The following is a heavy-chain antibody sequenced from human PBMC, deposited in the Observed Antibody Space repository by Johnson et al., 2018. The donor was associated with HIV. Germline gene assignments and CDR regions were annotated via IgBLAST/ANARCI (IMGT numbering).Heavy chain of an antibody. V-gene: IGHV3-66*01. D-gene: IGHD2-8*02. Sequence: VQLVESGGGLVQPGGSLRLSCAASGFTVSSNYMSWVRQAPGKGLEWVSVIYSGGSTYYADSMKGRFTISRDNSKNTLYLHMNSLRAEDTAVYYCVTLVVAPPFDIWGQGTMVTVSS. CDR1: GFTVSSNY. CDR2: IYSGGST. J-gene: IGHJ3*02. CDR3: VTLVVAPPFDI.